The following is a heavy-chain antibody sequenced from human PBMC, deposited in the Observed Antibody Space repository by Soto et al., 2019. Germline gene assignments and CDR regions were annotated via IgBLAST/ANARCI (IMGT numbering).Heavy chain of an antibody. D-gene: IGHD5-18*01. Sequence: SETLSLTCTVSGGSISSGGYYWSWIRQHPGKGLEWIGYIYYSGSTYYNPSLKSRVTISVDTSKNQFSLKLSSVTAADTAVYYCARDFGAVDTAMVERGGVWFDPWGQGTLVTVSS. CDR3: ARDFGAVDTAMVERGGVWFDP. CDR2: IYYSGST. J-gene: IGHJ5*02. V-gene: IGHV4-31*03. CDR1: GGSISSGGYY.